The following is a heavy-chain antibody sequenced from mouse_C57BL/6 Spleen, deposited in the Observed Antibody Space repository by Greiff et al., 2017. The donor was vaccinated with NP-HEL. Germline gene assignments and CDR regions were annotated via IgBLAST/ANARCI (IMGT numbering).Heavy chain of an antibody. D-gene: IGHD1-1*01. V-gene: IGHV1-54*01. Sequence: QVQLQQSGAELVRPGTSVKVSCKASGYAFTNYLIEWVKQRPGQGLEWIGVINPGSGGTNYNEKFKGKATLTADQSSSTAYMQLSSLTSEDSAVYFCGRGGTTRGYAMDYWGQGTSVTVSS. CDR1: GYAFTNYL. CDR3: GRGGTTRGYAMDY. CDR2: INPGSGGT. J-gene: IGHJ4*01.